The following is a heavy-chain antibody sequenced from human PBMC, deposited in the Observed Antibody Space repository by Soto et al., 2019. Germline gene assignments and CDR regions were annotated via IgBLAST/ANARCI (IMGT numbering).Heavy chain of an antibody. CDR1: GYTFTSYY. J-gene: IGHJ5*02. V-gene: IGHV1-46*01. Sequence: GASVKVSCKASGYTFTSYYMHWVRQAPGQGLEWMGIINPSGGSTSYAQKFQGRVTMTRDTSTSTVYMELSSLRSEDTAVYYCARAGYSYEGGYNWFDPWGQGTLVTVSS. CDR2: INPSGGST. CDR3: ARAGYSYEGGYNWFDP. D-gene: IGHD5-18*01.